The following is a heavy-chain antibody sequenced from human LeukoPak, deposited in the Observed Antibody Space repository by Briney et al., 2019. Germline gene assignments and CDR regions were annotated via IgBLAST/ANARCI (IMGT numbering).Heavy chain of an antibody. CDR1: AFTISSHW. D-gene: IGHD3-10*01. CDR3: TRSTLMWFGELSDDP. CDR2: IDSDGSSK. Sequence: GGSLRLSCAASAFTISSHWMHWARQAPGKGLAWVSRIDSDGSSKTYADSVKGRFTISRDNAKNTLFLEMNSLRAEDTAVYYCTRSTLMWFGELSDDPWGQGTLVTVSS. V-gene: IGHV3-74*01. J-gene: IGHJ5*02.